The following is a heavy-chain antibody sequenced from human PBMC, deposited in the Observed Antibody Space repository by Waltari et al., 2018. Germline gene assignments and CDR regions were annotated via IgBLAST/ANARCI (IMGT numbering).Heavy chain of an antibody. Sequence: QITLKESGPTLVKPTQTLTLTCTFSGFSLSTSGVGVGWIRQPPGKALEWLALIYWNDDKRYSPSLKRRFTITKDTSKNQVVLTMTTMDPVDTATYYCARVPNYYDSSGYLGGYYFDYWCQGTLVTVSS. CDR3: ARVPNYYDSSGYLGGYYFDY. CDR2: IYWNDDK. J-gene: IGHJ4*02. CDR1: GFSLSTSGVG. D-gene: IGHD3-22*01. V-gene: IGHV2-5*01.